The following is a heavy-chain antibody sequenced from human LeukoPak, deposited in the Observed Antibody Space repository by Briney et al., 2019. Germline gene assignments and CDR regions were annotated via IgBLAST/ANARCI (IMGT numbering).Heavy chain of an antibody. V-gene: IGHV1-24*01. J-gene: IGHJ4*02. CDR3: ATEIGSGLRLGELSLNFDY. D-gene: IGHD3-16*02. CDR2: FDPEDGET. CDR1: GYILTELS. Sequence: ASVKVSCKVSGYILTELSMHWVRQAPGKGLEWMGGFDPEDGETIYAQKFQGRVTMTEDTSTDTAYMELSSLRSEDTAVYYCATEIGSGLRLGELSLNFDYWGQGTLVTVSS.